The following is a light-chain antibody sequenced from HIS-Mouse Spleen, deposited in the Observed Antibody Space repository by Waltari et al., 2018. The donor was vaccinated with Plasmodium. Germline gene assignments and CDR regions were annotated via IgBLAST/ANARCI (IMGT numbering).Light chain of an antibody. J-gene: IGKJ3*01. Sequence: EIVMTQSPATLSVSPGERATLSCRASQSVSSNLAWYQQKPGQAPRLLIYGASTRATGIPARFSGSGSWTEFTLTFSSLQFEDFAVYYCQQYNNWSFTFGPGTKGDI. V-gene: IGKV3-15*01. CDR1: QSVSSN. CDR2: GAS. CDR3: QQYNNWSFT.